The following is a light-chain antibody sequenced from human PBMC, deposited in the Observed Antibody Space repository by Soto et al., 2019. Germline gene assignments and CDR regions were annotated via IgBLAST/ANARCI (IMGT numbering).Light chain of an antibody. J-gene: IGKJ1*01. Sequence: EIMVTQSPGTLSLSPGERATLSCRASQSVSSSYLAWYQQKPGQAPRLLIYGASTRATGIPARFSGSGSGTEFTLTISSLQSADFAVYYCQQYNNWPHGTFCQGTKVDI. CDR3: QQYNNWPHGT. V-gene: IGKV3-15*01. CDR2: GAS. CDR1: QSVSSSY.